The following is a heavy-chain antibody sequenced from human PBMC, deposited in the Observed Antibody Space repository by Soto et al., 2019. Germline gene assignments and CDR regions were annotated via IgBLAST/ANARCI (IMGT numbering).Heavy chain of an antibody. J-gene: IGHJ5*02. D-gene: IGHD3-22*01. Sequence: QVQLVQSGAEVKKPGSSVKVSCKASGGTFSSYAISWVRQAPGQGLEWMGGIIPIFGTANYAQKFQGRVTITADESTSTAYMELSSLRSEDTAVYYCARALNYDSSGHLVGRFDPWGQGTLVTVSS. CDR2: IIPIFGTA. CDR1: GGTFSSYA. CDR3: ARALNYDSSGHLVGRFDP. V-gene: IGHV1-69*01.